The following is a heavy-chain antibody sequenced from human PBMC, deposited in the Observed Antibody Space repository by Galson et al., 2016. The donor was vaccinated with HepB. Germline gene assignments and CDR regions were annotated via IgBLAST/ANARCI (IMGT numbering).Heavy chain of an antibody. CDR1: GFSFSDYY. Sequence: SLRLSCAASGFSFSDYYMIWIRQAPGKGLEWISYISSNGTYTNYADSMKGRLTISRDDAKTSLYLEMDSLRAEDTALYYCARAGLTMVRGRSAFDSWGQGTQVTVS. J-gene: IGHJ4*02. CDR2: ISSNGTYT. V-gene: IGHV3-11*06. CDR3: ARAGLTMVRGRSAFDS. D-gene: IGHD3-10*01.